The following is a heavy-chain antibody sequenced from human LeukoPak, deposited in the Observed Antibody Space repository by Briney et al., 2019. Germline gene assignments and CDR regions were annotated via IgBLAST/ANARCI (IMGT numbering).Heavy chain of an antibody. CDR2: IYYSGST. J-gene: IGHJ6*03. CDR1: GGSISSYY. V-gene: IGHV4-59*01. CDR3: ARDVDV. Sequence: SETLSLTCTVSGGSISSYYWSWIRQPPGKGLEWIGYIYYSGSTNYNPSLKSRVTISVDTSKNQFSLKLSSVTAADTAGDYCARDVDVWGKGTTVPVPS.